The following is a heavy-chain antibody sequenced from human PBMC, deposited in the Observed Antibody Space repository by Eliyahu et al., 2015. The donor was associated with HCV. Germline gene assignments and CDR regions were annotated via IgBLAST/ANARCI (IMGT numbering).Heavy chain of an antibody. J-gene: IGHJ3*02. Sequence: QVQLQESGPGLVKPSQTLSLTXTVSGGSISSGGYYWSWIRQHPGKGLEWIGYIYFSGSTYYNPSLKSRVTISIDTSKNQFSLKLSSVSAADTAVYYCALYDSSGYQPPPFGGFDIWGQGTMVTVSS. CDR3: ALYDSSGYQPPPFGGFDI. D-gene: IGHD3-22*01. CDR1: GGSISSGGYY. CDR2: IYFSGST. V-gene: IGHV4-31*03.